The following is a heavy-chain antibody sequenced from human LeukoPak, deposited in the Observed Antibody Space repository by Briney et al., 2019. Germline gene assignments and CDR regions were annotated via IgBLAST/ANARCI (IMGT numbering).Heavy chain of an antibody. CDR1: GGSISSYY. CDR2: ISDIGSI. CDR3: AGRYYDFWSGRNWFDP. D-gene: IGHD3-3*01. Sequence: PSETLSLTCTVSGGSISSYYWSWIRQPPGKGLEWIAYISDIGSINYNPSLKSRVTISLDTSKNQFSLKLSSVTAADTAVYYCAGRYYDFWSGRNWFDPWGQGTLVTVSS. J-gene: IGHJ5*02. V-gene: IGHV4-59*12.